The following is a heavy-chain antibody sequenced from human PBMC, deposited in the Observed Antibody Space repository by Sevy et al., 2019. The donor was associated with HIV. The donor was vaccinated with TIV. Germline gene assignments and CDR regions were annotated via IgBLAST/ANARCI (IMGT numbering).Heavy chain of an antibody. V-gene: IGHV3-23*01. J-gene: IGHJ4*02. CDR3: AKDSPVLTY. CDR1: GFTFSSYS. D-gene: IGHD4-17*01. Sequence: GGSLRLPCAASGFTFSSYSMSWVRQAPGKGLEWVSAISPNGGSTYYTDSVKGRFTISRDNSKNTLYLQVNSLRAEDTAIYYGAKDSPVLTYWGQGTLVTVSS. CDR2: ISPNGGST.